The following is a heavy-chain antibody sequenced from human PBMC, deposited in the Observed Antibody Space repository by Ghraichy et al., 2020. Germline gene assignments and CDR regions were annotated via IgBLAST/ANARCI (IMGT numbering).Heavy chain of an antibody. V-gene: IGHV4-39*01. CDR1: GGSISSSSYY. CDR2: IYYSGST. J-gene: IGHJ5*02. CDR3: ARHGAYSSGSTAFDP. Sequence: SETLSLTCTVSGGSISSSSYYWGWIRQPPGKGLEWIGSIYYSGSTYYNPSLKSRVTISVDTSKNQFSLKLSSVTAADTAVYYCARHGAYSSGSTAFDPWGQGTLVTVSS. D-gene: IGHD6-19*01.